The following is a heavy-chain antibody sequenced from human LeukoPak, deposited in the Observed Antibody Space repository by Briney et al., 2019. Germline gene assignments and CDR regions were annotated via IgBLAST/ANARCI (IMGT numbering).Heavy chain of an antibody. J-gene: IGHJ6*02. D-gene: IGHD2-2*01. Sequence: SETLSLTCAVYGGSFSGYYWSWIREPPGKGLEWIGEINHSGSTNYNPSLKSRVTISVDTSKNQFSLKLSSVTAADTAVYYCARGKVVPAAGAPYYYYGMDVWAKGPRSPSP. CDR2: INHSGST. V-gene: IGHV4-34*01. CDR3: ARGKVVPAAGAPYYYYGMDV. CDR1: GGSFSGYY.